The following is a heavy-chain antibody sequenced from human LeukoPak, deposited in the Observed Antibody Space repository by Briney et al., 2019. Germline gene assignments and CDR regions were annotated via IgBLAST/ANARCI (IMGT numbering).Heavy chain of an antibody. CDR1: GGTFSSYA. Sequence: SVKVSCKASGGTFSSYAISWVRQAPGQGLEWMGGIIPIFGTANYAQKFQGRVTITADESTSTAYMELSSLRSEDTAVYYCARGECRDGYNCGYYYYYMDVWGKGTTVAVSS. J-gene: IGHJ6*03. CDR2: IIPIFGTA. CDR3: ARGECRDGYNCGYYYYYMDV. D-gene: IGHD5-24*01. V-gene: IGHV1-69*13.